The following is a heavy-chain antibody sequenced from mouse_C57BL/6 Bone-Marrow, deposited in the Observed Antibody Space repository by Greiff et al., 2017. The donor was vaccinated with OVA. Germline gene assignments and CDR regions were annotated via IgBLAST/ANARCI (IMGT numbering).Heavy chain of an antibody. V-gene: IGHV1-69*01. CDR3: AKGTGSPFAY. Sequence: QVQLQQPGAELVMPGASVKLSCKASGYTFTSYWMHWVKQRPGQGLEWIGEIDPSDSYTNYNQKFKGKSTLTVDKSSSTAYMQLSSLTSEDSADYYCAKGTGSPFAYWGQGTLVTVSA. J-gene: IGHJ3*01. CDR2: IDPSDSYT. D-gene: IGHD4-1*01. CDR1: GYTFTSYW.